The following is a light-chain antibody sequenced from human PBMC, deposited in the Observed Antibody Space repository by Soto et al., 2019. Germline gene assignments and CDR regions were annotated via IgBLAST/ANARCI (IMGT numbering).Light chain of an antibody. V-gene: IGKV3-11*01. J-gene: IGKJ2*02. CDR3: QQRSNWLRT. Sequence: EIVLTQSPATLSLSPGERATLSCRASQSVSSYLAWYQQKPGQAPRLLIYDASNRATGIPAGFSGSGSGTDFTLTISSLEPEDFAVYYCQQRSNWLRTFGQGTKLEIK. CDR2: DAS. CDR1: QSVSSY.